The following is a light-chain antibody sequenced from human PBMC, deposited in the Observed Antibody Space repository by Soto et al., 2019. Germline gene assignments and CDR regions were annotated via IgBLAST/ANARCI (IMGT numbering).Light chain of an antibody. CDR1: QSVTSL. V-gene: IGKV1-5*01. Sequence: DIPRTHSPSTLSASVVERVTISCRANQSVTSLLAWYQQKPGKAPKLLVYDASTLESGVPSRFRGSGSGTEFTLTISSLQPDDFATYYCQQYNSYRWTFGQGTKVDIK. J-gene: IGKJ1*01. CDR2: DAS. CDR3: QQYNSYRWT.